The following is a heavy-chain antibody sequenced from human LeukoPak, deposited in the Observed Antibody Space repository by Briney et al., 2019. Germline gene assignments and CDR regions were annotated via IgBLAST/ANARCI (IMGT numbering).Heavy chain of an antibody. V-gene: IGHV3-23*01. D-gene: IGHD2-15*01. CDR3: AKGTYCSGGSCYWSPRPTECFQH. Sequence: GGSLRLSCAASGFTFSSYAMSWVRQAPGKGLEGVSAISGSGGSTDYADSVQGRFTISRDNSRNTPYLQMNSLRAEDTAVYYCAKGTYCSGGSCYWSPRPTECFQHWGQGTLVTVSS. CDR2: ISGSGGST. CDR1: GFTFSSYA. J-gene: IGHJ1*01.